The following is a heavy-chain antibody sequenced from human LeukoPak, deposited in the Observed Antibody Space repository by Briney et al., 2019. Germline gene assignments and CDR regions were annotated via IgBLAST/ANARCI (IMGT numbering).Heavy chain of an antibody. D-gene: IGHD1-7*01. CDR1: GFTFSSYA. CDR2: ISGSGGST. V-gene: IGHV3-23*01. Sequence: GGSLRLSCAASGFTFSSYAMSWVRQAPGKGLEWVSAISGSGGSTYYADSVKGRFTISRDNSKNTLYLQMNSLRAEDTAVYYCAKDHFNWNYGDDAFDIWGQGTMVTVSS. J-gene: IGHJ3*02. CDR3: AKDHFNWNYGDDAFDI.